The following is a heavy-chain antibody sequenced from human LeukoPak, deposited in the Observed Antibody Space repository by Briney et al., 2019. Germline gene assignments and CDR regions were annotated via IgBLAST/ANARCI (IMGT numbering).Heavy chain of an antibody. CDR3: ARAVTTRTYWYFDL. Sequence: SETLSLTCTVSGGSISSSSYYWGWIRQPPGKGLEWIGSIYYSGSTYYNPSLKSRVTISVDTSKNQFSLKLSSVTAADTAVYYCARAVTTRTYWYFDLWGRGTLVTVSS. V-gene: IGHV4-39*01. J-gene: IGHJ2*01. CDR1: GGSISSSSYY. D-gene: IGHD4-11*01. CDR2: IYYSGST.